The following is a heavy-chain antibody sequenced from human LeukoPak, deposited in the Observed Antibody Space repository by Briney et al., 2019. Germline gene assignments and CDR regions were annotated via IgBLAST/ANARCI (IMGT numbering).Heavy chain of an antibody. V-gene: IGHV4-34*01. CDR3: ARLKWTRNYFDY. Sequence: SETLSLTYAVYGGSFSGYYWSWIRQPPGKGLEWIGEINHSGSTNYNPSLKSRVTISVDTSKNQFSLKLSSVTAADTAVYYCARLKWTRNYFDYWGQGTLVTVSS. J-gene: IGHJ4*02. CDR2: INHSGST. CDR1: GGSFSGYY. D-gene: IGHD1-26*01.